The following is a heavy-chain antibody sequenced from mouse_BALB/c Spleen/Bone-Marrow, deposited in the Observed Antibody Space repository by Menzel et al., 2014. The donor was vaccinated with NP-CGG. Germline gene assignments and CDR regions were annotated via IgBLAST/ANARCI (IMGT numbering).Heavy chain of an antibody. D-gene: IGHD2-1*01. CDR3: ARNQGNYVSWFAY. Sequence: VQRVESGPGLVQPSQSLSIPCTVSGFSLTSYGVHWVRQSPGKGLEWLGVIWSGGNTDYNAAFISRLGISKDNSKSQVFFKMNSLQANDTAIYYCARNQGNYVSWFAYWGQGTLVTVSA. CDR1: GFSLTSYG. J-gene: IGHJ3*01. V-gene: IGHV2-2*02. CDR2: IWSGGNT.